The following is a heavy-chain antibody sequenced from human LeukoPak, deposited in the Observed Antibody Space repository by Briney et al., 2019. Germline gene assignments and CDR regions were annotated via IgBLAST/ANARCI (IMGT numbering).Heavy chain of an antibody. V-gene: IGHV4-39*07. Sequence: NASETLSLTCTVSGGSISSSSYYWGWIRQPPGKGLEWIGSIYYSGSTYYNPSLKSRVTMSVDTSKNQFSLKLSSVTAADTAVYYCARRTEYSCDGGRCYYFDYWGQGTLVTVSS. J-gene: IGHJ4*02. CDR3: ARRTEYSCDGGRCYYFDY. D-gene: IGHD2-15*01. CDR2: IYYSGST. CDR1: GGSISSSSYY.